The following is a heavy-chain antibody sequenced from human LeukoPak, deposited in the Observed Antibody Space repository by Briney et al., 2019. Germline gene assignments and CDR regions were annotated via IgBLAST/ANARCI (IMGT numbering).Heavy chain of an antibody. CDR1: GFTVSSNY. Sequence: PGGSLRLSCAASGFTVSSNYMCWVRQAPGKGLEWVSVIYSGGSTNYADSVKGRFTISRDNSKNTLYLQMNSLRVDDTAVYYCARAGCSAGMCLYYFDYWGQGTLVTVSS. CDR3: ARAGCSAGMCLYYFDY. D-gene: IGHD2-15*01. CDR2: IYSGGST. V-gene: IGHV3-66*01. J-gene: IGHJ4*02.